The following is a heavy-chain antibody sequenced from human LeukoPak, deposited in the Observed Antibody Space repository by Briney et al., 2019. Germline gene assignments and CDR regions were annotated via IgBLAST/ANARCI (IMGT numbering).Heavy chain of an antibody. CDR3: ARETRSVTIFGVVIIEYYFDY. D-gene: IGHD3-3*01. J-gene: IGHJ4*02. V-gene: IGHV1-69*05. CDR1: GGTFSSYA. Sequence: SVKVSCKASGGTFSSYAISWVRQAPGQGLEWMGRIIPIFGTANYAQKFQGRVTITTDESTSTAYMELSSLRSEDTVVYYCARETRSVTIFGVVIIEYYFDYWGQGTLVTVSS. CDR2: IIPIFGTA.